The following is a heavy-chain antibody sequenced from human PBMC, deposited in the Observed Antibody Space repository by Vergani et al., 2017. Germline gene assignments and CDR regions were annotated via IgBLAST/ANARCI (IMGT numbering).Heavy chain of an antibody. J-gene: IGHJ6*03. CDR1: GFTFSSYG. Sequence: VQLLESGGGLVQPGGSLRLSCAASGFTFSSYGMHWVRQAPGKGLEWVAVISYDGSNKYYADSVKGRFTISRDNSKNTLYLQMNSLRAEDTAVYYCAKEGNVVVPAAMGTVTDYYYYYYMDVWGKGTTVTVSS. CDR3: AKEGNVVVPAAMGTVTDYYYYYYMDV. V-gene: IGHV3-30*18. D-gene: IGHD2-2*01. CDR2: ISYDGSNK.